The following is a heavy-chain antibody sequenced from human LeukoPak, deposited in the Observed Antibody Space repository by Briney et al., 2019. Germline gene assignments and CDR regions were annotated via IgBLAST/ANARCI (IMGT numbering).Heavy chain of an antibody. CDR1: GFSFSSYW. V-gene: IGHV3-7*03. CDR2: IKEDGSEQ. J-gene: IGHJ6*02. D-gene: IGHD6-19*01. Sequence: GRSLRLSCAASGFSFSSYWMNWVRRAPGRGLEWLANIKEDGSEQYYVDSVKGRFTISRDNAKNSLYLQMDSLRAEDTAVYYCARDPGRQYSSIADVWGQGTTVTVSS. CDR3: ARDPGRQYSSIADV.